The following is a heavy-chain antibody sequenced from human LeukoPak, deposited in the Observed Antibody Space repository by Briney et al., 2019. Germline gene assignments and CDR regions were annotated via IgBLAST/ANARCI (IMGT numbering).Heavy chain of an antibody. CDR1: GGSISSHY. J-gene: IGHJ3*02. CDR2: IYYSGST. V-gene: IGHV4-59*11. Sequence: SETLSLTCTVPGGSISSHYWSWIRQPPGKGLHWIGYIYYSGSTNYNSSLKSRVTISVDTSKNQFSLKLSSVTAADTAVYYCARGPTRDDVFDIWGQGTMVTVSS. CDR3: ARGPTRDDVFDI.